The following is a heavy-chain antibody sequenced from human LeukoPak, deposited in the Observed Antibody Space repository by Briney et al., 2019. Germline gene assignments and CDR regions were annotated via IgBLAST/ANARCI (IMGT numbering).Heavy chain of an antibody. D-gene: IGHD3-10*01. CDR2: ISASGGRT. CDR1: GFTFSSYA. V-gene: IGHV3-23*01. J-gene: IGHJ4*02. Sequence: GGSLRLSCAASGFTFSSYAMSWVRQAPGKGLEWVSAISASGGRTYYADSVEGRFTISRDNSKNTLYLQMNSLRAEDTAVYYCAKDGVYGSGCCYYCDYWGQGTLVTVSS. CDR3: AKDGVYGSGCCYYCDY.